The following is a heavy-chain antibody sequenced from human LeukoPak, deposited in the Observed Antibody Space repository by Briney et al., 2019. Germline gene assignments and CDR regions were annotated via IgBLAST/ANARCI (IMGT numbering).Heavy chain of an antibody. CDR3: AKEYGSGSYYNTFDY. CDR2: ISYDGSNK. CDR1: GFTFSSYG. J-gene: IGHJ4*02. D-gene: IGHD3-10*01. V-gene: IGHV3-30*18. Sequence: PGGSLRLSCAASGFTFSSYGMHWVRQAPGKGLEWVAVISYDGSNKYYADSVKGRFTISRDNSKNTLYLQMNSLRAEDTAVYYCAKEYGSGSYYNTFDYWGQGTLVTASS.